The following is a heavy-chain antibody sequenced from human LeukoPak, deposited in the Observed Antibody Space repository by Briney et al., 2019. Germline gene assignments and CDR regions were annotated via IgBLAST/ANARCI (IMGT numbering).Heavy chain of an antibody. J-gene: IGHJ6*04. D-gene: IGHD5-12*01. V-gene: IGHV3-21*01. CDR1: GFTFSSYS. CDR3: ARDGSGYGSGYYYYGMDV. CDR2: ISSSSSYI. Sequence: GGSLRLSCAASGFTFSSYSMTWVRQAPGKGLEWVSSISSSSSYIYYADSVKGRFTISRDNAKNSLYLQMNSLRAEDTAVYYCARDGSGYGSGYYYYGMDVWGKGTTVTVSS.